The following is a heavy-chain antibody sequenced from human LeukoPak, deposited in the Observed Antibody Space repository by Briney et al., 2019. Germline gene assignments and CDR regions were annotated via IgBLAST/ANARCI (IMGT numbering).Heavy chain of an antibody. D-gene: IGHD4-23*01. J-gene: IGHJ4*02. CDR1: GGTFSSYA. CDR2: IIPIFGTA. CDR3: AKDENYGGNFGY. V-gene: IGHV1-69*05. Sequence: GASVKVSCKASGGTFSSYAISWVRQAPGQGLGWMGGIIPIFGTANYAQKFQGRVTIPTDESTSTAYMELSSLRSEDTAGYYCAKDENYGGNFGYWGQGTLVTVSS.